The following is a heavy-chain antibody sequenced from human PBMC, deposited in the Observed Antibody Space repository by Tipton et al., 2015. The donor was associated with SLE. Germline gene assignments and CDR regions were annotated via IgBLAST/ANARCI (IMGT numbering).Heavy chain of an antibody. D-gene: IGHD5-12*01. CDR2: ISHSGST. CDR1: GGSFSGYY. V-gene: IGHV4-34*01. J-gene: IGHJ4*02. Sequence: TLSLTCAVYGGSFSGYYWSWIRQPPGKGLEWIGEISHSGSTNYNPSLKSRVTISVDTSKNQFSLKLSSVTAADTAVYYCASRIVATTRLDYWGQGTLVTVSS. CDR3: ASRIVATTRLDY.